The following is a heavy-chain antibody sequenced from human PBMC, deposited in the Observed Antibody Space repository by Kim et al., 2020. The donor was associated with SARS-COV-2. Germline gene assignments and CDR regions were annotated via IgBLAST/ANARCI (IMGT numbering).Heavy chain of an antibody. V-gene: IGHV3-66*02. J-gene: IGHJ6*02. CDR3: AREIVVVPAASPVGYYYYGMDV. D-gene: IGHD2-2*01. CDR1: GFTVSSNY. CDR2: IYSGGST. Sequence: GGSLRLSCAASGFTVSSNYMSWVRQAPGKGLEWVSVIYSGGSTYYADSVKGRFTISRDNSKNTLYLQMNSLRAEDTAVYYCAREIVVVPAASPVGYYYYGMDVWGQGTTVTVSS.